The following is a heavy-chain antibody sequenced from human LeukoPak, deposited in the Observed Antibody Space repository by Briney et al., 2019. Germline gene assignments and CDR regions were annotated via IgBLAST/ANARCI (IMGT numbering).Heavy chain of an antibody. V-gene: IGHV4-38-2*02. J-gene: IGHJ6*03. Sequence: SETLSLTCTVSGYSISSGYYWGWIRQPPGKGLEWIGSIYHSGSTYYNPSLKSRVTISVDTSKNQFSLKLSSVTAADTAVYYCARDGVAPLDYYMDVWGKGTTVTVSS. CDR3: ARDGVAPLDYYMDV. CDR2: IYHSGST. CDR1: GYSISSGYY. D-gene: IGHD2-21*01.